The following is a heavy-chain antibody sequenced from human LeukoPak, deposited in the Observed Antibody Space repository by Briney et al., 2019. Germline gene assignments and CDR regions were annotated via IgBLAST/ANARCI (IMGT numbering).Heavy chain of an antibody. V-gene: IGHV3-48*04. CDR2: ISYSSSTI. Sequence: GGSLRLSCAASGFTFSSYWMSWVRQAPGKGLEWVSYISYSSSTIYYADSVKGRFTTSRDNAKNSLYLQMNSLRAEDTAVYYCARDIVVVPAAIEWFDPWGQGTLVTVSS. D-gene: IGHD2-2*01. J-gene: IGHJ5*02. CDR3: ARDIVVVPAAIEWFDP. CDR1: GFTFSSYW.